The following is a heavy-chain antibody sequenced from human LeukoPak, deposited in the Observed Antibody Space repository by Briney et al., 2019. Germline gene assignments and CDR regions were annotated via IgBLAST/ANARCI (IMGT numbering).Heavy chain of an antibody. J-gene: IGHJ6*03. CDR1: GFTFSSYG. CDR3: AKARVIIPLYMDV. V-gene: IGHV3-30*18. Sequence: GGSLRLSCAASGFTFSSYGMHWVRQAPGKGLEWVAVISYDGSNKYYADSVKGRFTISRDNSKNTLYLQMNSLRAEDTAVYYCAKARVIIPLYMDVWGKGTTVTVSS. CDR2: ISYDGSNK. D-gene: IGHD3-10*01.